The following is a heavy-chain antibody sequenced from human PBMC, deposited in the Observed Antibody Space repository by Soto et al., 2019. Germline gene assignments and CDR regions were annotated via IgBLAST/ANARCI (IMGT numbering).Heavy chain of an antibody. Sequence: GGSLRLSCAASGFTFSSYGMHWVRQAPGKGLEWVAVIWYDGSNKYYADSVKGRFTISRDNSKNTLYLQMNSLRAEDTAVYYCARDRPARQDIVVVVATHAFDIWGQGTMVTVSS. V-gene: IGHV3-33*01. CDR2: IWYDGSNK. J-gene: IGHJ3*02. D-gene: IGHD2-15*01. CDR3: ARDRPARQDIVVVVATHAFDI. CDR1: GFTFSSYG.